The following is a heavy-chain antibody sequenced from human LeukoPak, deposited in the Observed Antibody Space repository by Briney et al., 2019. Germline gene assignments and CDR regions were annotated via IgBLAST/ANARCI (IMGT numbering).Heavy chain of an antibody. CDR3: ARDRYCSSTSCFERIVDAFDI. J-gene: IGHJ3*02. D-gene: IGHD2-2*01. Sequence: PGGSLRLSCAASGFTFSNYSMNWVRQAPGKGLEWVSPISSSSSYIYYADSVKGRFTISRDNAKNSLYLQMNSLRAEDTAVYYCARDRYCSSTSCFERIVDAFDIWGQGTMVTVSS. CDR2: ISSSSSYI. CDR1: GFTFSNYS. V-gene: IGHV3-21*01.